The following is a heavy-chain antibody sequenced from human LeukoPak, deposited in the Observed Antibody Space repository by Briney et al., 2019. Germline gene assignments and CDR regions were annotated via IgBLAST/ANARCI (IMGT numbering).Heavy chain of an antibody. Sequence: GGSPRLSCAASGFNFSSFWMNWVRQVPGKGLEWVANINSDGSDKYYVDSVKGRFTISRDNGKNSLYLEVHSLRAEDTAVYYCARNTYYDFWSRHYGLDFWGQGTLVTVSS. CDR1: GFNFSSFW. V-gene: IGHV3-7*01. J-gene: IGHJ4*02. CDR3: ARNTYYDFWSRHYGLDF. CDR2: INSDGSDK. D-gene: IGHD3-3*01.